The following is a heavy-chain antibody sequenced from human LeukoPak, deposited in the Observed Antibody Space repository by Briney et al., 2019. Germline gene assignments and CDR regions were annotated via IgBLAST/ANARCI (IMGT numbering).Heavy chain of an antibody. CDR1: GYTFTSYY. V-gene: IGHV1-46*01. Sequence: ASVKVSCKASGYTFTSYYMHWVRQAPGQGLEWXXXINPSGGSTSYAQKFQGRVTMTRDTSTSTVYMELSSLRSEDTAVYYCARGRQLGSYWYNWFDPWGQGTLVTVSS. CDR3: ARGRQLGSYWYNWFDP. D-gene: IGHD6-13*01. J-gene: IGHJ5*02. CDR2: INPSGGST.